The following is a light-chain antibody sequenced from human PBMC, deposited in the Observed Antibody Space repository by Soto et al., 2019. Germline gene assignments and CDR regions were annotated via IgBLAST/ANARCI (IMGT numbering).Light chain of an antibody. CDR3: SSYTSSATPYV. CDR1: SSDVGGYNY. V-gene: IGLV2-14*01. Sequence: QSALTQPASVSGSPGQSITISCTGTSSDVGGYNYVSWYQLHPGKAPKLMIYEVSNRPSGVSNRFSGSKSGNTASLTISGLQAEDEADYYCSSYTSSATPYVFGTGTKVTVL. J-gene: IGLJ1*01. CDR2: EVS.